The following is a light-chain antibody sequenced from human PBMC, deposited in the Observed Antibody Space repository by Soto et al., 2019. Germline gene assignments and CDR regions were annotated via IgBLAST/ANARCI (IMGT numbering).Light chain of an antibody. CDR1: QSVSNTY. CDR3: QQHDSSPWM. J-gene: IGKJ1*01. Sequence: EIVLTQSTGTLSLSPGERATLSCRASQSVSNTYVAWYQHIPGQTLRLLIYGASNRATGIPDRFSGSGSGTDFTLTISRLEPEDFAVYYCQQHDSSPWMFGQGTKVDNK. CDR2: GAS. V-gene: IGKV3-20*01.